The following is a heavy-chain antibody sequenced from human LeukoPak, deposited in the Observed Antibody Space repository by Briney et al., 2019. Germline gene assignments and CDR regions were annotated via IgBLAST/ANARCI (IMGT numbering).Heavy chain of an antibody. V-gene: IGHV1-2*02. CDR1: GYTFTGYY. CDR2: INPNSGGT. Sequence: GASVRVSCTASGYTFTGYYMHWVRQAPGQGLEWMGWINPNSGGTNYAQKFQGRVTMTRDTSISTAYMELSRLRSDDTAVYYCARTRLVNDAFDIWGQGTMVTVSS. D-gene: IGHD6-6*01. J-gene: IGHJ3*02. CDR3: ARTRLVNDAFDI.